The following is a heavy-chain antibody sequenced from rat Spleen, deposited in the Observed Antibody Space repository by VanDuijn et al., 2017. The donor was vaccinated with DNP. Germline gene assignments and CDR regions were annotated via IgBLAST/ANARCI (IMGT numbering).Heavy chain of an antibody. D-gene: IGHD1-11*01. Sequence: EVQLVESGGGLVQPGRSMKLSCAASGFTFTNFGMTWVRQAPAKGLEWVATINTNGGSPYYRDSLKGRFTVSRDNTKSTLYLQMNSLRSEDTATYYCTRQGYPGLKSMDAWGQGTSVTVSS. V-gene: IGHV5-46*01. CDR1: GFTFTNFG. CDR2: INTNGGSP. J-gene: IGHJ4*01. CDR3: TRQGYPGLKSMDA.